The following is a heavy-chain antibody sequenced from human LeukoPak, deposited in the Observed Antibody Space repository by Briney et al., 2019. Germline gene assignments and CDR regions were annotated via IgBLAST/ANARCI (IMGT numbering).Heavy chain of an antibody. V-gene: IGHV1-18*04. CDR2: ISAYNGNT. D-gene: IGHD3-10*01. CDR1: GYTFTGYY. J-gene: IGHJ4*02. Sequence: ASVKVSCKASGYTFTGYYMHWVRQAPGQGLEWMGWISAYNGNTNYAQKLQGRVTMTTDTSTSTAYMELRSLRSDDPAVYYCARVRLTAFDYWGQGTLVTVSS. CDR3: ARVRLTAFDY.